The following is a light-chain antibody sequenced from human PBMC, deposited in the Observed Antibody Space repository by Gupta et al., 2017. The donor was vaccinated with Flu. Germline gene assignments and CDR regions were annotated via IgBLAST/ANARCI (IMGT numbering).Light chain of an antibody. CDR3: LQYETYPCT. Sequence: SASVGDRVTITCRSSQGISDHLGWYQQKPGKAPKGLIFAASSLKRGVSSRFSGSGSGTEFSLTISSLQPEDFATYYCLQYETYPCTFGQGTKLEFK. CDR1: QGISDH. CDR2: AAS. J-gene: IGKJ2*02. V-gene: IGKV1-17*01.